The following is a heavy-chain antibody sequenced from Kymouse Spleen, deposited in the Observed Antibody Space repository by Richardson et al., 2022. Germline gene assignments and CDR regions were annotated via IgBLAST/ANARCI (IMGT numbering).Heavy chain of an antibody. CDR1: GGSISSGGYY. Sequence: QVQLQESGPGLVKPSQTLSLTCTVSGGSISSGGYYWSWIRQHPGKGLEWIGYIYYSGSTYYNPSLKSRVTISVDTSKNQFSLKLSSVTAADTAVYYCARDPYGSGSYDGYYYGMDVWGQGTTVTVSS. CDR3: ARDPYGSGSYDGYYYGMDV. CDR2: IYYSGST. J-gene: IGHJ6*02. D-gene: IGHD3-10*01. V-gene: IGHV4-31*03.